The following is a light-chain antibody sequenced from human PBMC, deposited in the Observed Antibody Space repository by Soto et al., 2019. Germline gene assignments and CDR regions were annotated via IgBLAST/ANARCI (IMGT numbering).Light chain of an antibody. CDR1: SSDVGSYNL. J-gene: IGLJ3*02. V-gene: IGLV2-23*01. CDR3: CSYAGSNSWV. Sequence: QSVLTQPASVSGSPGQSIAISCTGTSSDVGSYNLVSWYQHHPGKAPKLMIYEGSKRPSGVSDRFSGSKSGNTASLTISGLQADDEADYYCCSYAGSNSWVFGGGTKLTVL. CDR2: EGS.